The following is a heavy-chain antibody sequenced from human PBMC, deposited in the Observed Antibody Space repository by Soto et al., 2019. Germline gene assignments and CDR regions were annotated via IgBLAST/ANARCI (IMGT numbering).Heavy chain of an antibody. CDR1: GGSISSYY. D-gene: IGHD3-10*02. CDR3: ASMIGDPVLSFDS. Sequence: QVQLQESGPGLVKPSETLSLTCTVSGGSISSYYWSWIRQPPGKGLEWIGFIFYSGSTSYNPSPKPRVTISIDTSEYQFSLKLNSVTAADTAVYYCASMIGDPVLSFDSWGQGTLVAVSS. CDR2: IFYSGST. V-gene: IGHV4-59*01. J-gene: IGHJ5*01.